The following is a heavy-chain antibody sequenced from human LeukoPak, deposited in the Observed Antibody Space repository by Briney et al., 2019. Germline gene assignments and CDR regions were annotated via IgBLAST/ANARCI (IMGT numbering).Heavy chain of an antibody. CDR3: ARRVQYGDYAFDI. Sequence: SGTLSLTCAVSGGSISSSNWWSWVRQPPGKGLGWIGEIYHSGSTNYNPSLKSRVTISVDKSKNQFSLKLSSVTAADTAVYYCARRVQYGDYAFDIWGQGTVVTVSS. CDR2: IYHSGST. J-gene: IGHJ3*02. CDR1: GGSISSSNW. D-gene: IGHD4-17*01. V-gene: IGHV4-4*02.